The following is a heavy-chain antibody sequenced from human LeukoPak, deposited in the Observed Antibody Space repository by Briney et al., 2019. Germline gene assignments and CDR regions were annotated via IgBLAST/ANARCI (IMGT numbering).Heavy chain of an antibody. Sequence: SETLSLTCTVSGGSISSYYWSWIRQPPGKGLEWIGEINHSGSTNYNPSLKSRVTISVDTSKNQFSLKLSSVTAADTAVYYCATSTDRIAVAGIDAFDIWGQGTMVTVSS. V-gene: IGHV4-34*01. CDR3: ATSTDRIAVAGIDAFDI. D-gene: IGHD6-19*01. J-gene: IGHJ3*02. CDR1: GGSISSYY. CDR2: INHSGST.